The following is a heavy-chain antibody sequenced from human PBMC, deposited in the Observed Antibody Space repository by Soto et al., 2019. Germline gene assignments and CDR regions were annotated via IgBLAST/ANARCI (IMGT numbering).Heavy chain of an antibody. CDR1: GFTFNRFE. CDR2: ISNTATTI. Sequence: EVQLVESGGGLLQPGGSLRLSCAASGFTFNRFEMNWVRQAPGKGLEWVSYISNTATTIFYADAVKGRFTISRDNAKNSLYLQMNSLRAEDTAVYYCARVYSSSSGKGMDVWGQGTTVTVSS. CDR3: ARVYSSSSGKGMDV. V-gene: IGHV3-48*03. D-gene: IGHD6-6*01. J-gene: IGHJ6*02.